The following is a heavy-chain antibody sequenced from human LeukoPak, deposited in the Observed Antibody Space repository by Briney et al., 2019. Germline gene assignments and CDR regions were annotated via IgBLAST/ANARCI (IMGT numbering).Heavy chain of an antibody. D-gene: IGHD2-2*01. CDR3: ARSYRYCSSTSCYAFDI. J-gene: IGHJ3*02. CDR1: GFTFSSYG. V-gene: IGHV3-30*03. CDR2: ISYDGSNK. Sequence: GRSLRLSCAASGFTFSSYGMHWVRQAPGKGLEWVAVISYDGSNKYYADSVKGRFTISRDDSKNTLYLQMNSLRAEDTAVYYCARSYRYCSSTSCYAFDIWGQGTMVTVSS.